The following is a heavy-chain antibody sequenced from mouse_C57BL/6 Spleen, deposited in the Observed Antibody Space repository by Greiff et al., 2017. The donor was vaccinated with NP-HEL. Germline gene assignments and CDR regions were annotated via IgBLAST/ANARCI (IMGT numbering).Heavy chain of an antibody. Sequence: VQLQQPGAELVMPGASVKLSCKASGYTFTSYWMHWVKQRPGQGLEWIGEIDPSDSYTNYNQKFKGKSTLTVDKSSSTAYMQLSSLTSEDSAVYYCARGLIYYGNYEGYFDVWGTGTTVTVSS. CDR1: GYTFTSYW. CDR3: ARGLIYYGNYEGYFDV. CDR2: IDPSDSYT. J-gene: IGHJ1*03. D-gene: IGHD2-1*01. V-gene: IGHV1-69*01.